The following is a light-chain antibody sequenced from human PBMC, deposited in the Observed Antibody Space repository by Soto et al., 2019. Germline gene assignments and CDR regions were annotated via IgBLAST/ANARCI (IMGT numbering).Light chain of an antibody. CDR2: GAS. CDR3: HQYDSWT. V-gene: IGKV3-20*01. J-gene: IGKJ1*01. CDR1: QSVTSNA. Sequence: EIVLTQSSATLSLSPGERATLSCRASQSVTSNALAWYQQKPGQAPRLLIYGASSRATGIPDRFSGSGSGTDFTLTISRLEPEDFAVYYCHQYDSWTFGQGTKVDIK.